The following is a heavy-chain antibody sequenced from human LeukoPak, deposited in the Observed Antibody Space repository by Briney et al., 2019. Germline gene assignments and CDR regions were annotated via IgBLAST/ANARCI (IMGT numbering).Heavy chain of an antibody. J-gene: IGHJ4*02. D-gene: IGHD4-23*01. CDR2: IYYSGST. CDR3: ARTEAVVTPFGSGFDY. Sequence: KPSETLSLTCTVSGGSISSYYWSWIRQPPGKGLEWIGYIYYSGSTNYNPSLKSRVTISVDTSKNQFSLKLSSVTAADTAVYYCARTEAVVTPFGSGFDYWGQGTLVTVSS. V-gene: IGHV4-59*01. CDR1: GGSISSYY.